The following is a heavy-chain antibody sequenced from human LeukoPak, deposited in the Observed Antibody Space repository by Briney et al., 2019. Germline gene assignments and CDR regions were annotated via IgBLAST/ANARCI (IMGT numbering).Heavy chain of an antibody. V-gene: IGHV1-24*01. J-gene: IGHJ1*01. CDR2: FDPEDGET. Sequence: ASVEVSCKVSGYTLTELSMHWVRQAPGKGLEWMGGFDPEDGETIYAQKFQGRVTMTEDTSTDTAYMELSSLRSEDTAVYYCATPVNDYYDSSGSYNAEYFQQWGQGTLVTVSS. CDR3: ATPVNDYYDSSGSYNAEYFQQ. D-gene: IGHD3-22*01. CDR1: GYTLTELS.